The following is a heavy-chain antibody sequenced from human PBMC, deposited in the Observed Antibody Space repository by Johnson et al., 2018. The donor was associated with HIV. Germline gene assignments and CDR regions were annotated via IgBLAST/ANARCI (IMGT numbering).Heavy chain of an antibody. CDR1: GFTFSHYW. CDR2: MNSDGSST. D-gene: IGHD3-10*01. CDR3: ARGNYYGSGSYGAFDI. J-gene: IGHJ3*02. V-gene: IGHV3-74*03. Sequence: MQLVESGGGVVQPGRSLRLSCAASGFTFSHYWMHWVRQAPGKGLVWVSRMNSDGSSTTYADSVKGRFTISRDNAKNSLYLQMNSLRAEDTALYYCARGNYYGSGSYGAFDIWGQGTMVTVSS.